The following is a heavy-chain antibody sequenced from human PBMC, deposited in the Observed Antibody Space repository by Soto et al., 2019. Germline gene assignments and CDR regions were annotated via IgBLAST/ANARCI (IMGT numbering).Heavy chain of an antibody. V-gene: IGHV1-3*01. D-gene: IGHD3-22*01. Sequence: GAPAKVTCKASGYTLTSYAMHWVRQAPGQRLEWMGWINAGNGNTKYSQKFQGRVTITRDTSASTAYMELSSLRSEDTAVYYCARGSGYYYCDDYWGQGTLVTVSS. CDR1: GYTLTSYA. J-gene: IGHJ4*02. CDR3: ARGSGYYYCDDY. CDR2: INAGNGNT.